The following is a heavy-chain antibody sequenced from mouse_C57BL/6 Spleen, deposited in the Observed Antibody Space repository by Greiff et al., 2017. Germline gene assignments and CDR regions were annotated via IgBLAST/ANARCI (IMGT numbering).Heavy chain of an antibody. CDR2: IDPSDSYT. J-gene: IGHJ3*01. D-gene: IGHD2-5*01. V-gene: IGHV1-50*01. CDR1: GYTFTSYW. CDR3: ARSYYSNFGGFAY. Sequence: VQLQQPGAELVKPGASVKLSCKASGYTFTSYWMQWVKQRPGQGLEWIGEIDPSDSYTNSNQKFKGKATLTVDTSSSTAYMQLSSLTSEDSAVYYCARSYYSNFGGFAYWGQGTLVTVAA.